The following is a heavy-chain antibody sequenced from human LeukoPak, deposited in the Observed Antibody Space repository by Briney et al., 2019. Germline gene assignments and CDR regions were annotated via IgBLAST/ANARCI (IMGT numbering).Heavy chain of an antibody. J-gene: IGHJ5*02. CDR2: VHHSGTT. V-gene: IGHV4-4*02. D-gene: IGHD6-13*01. Sequence: PSGTLSLTCSVSGGSIDTINWWSWVRQPPGKGLEWIGEVHHSGTTSYNPSLRSRVTISVDTSKYQFSLRLRSVTAADTAVYYCARDLVYSRLIRGWFDPWGQGTLVTVSS. CDR3: ARDLVYSRLIRGWFDP. CDR1: GGSIDTINW.